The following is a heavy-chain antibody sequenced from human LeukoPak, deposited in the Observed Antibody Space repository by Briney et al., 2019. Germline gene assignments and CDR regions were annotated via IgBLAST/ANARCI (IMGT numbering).Heavy chain of an antibody. Sequence: ASVTVSCTASGYTFTGYYMHWVRQAPGQGLEWMGWINPNSGGTNYAQKFQGRVTMTRDTSISTAYMELSRLRSDDTAVYYCARDRRYGADPLYYYYYYGMDVWGQGTTVTVSS. J-gene: IGHJ6*02. CDR3: ARDRRYGADPLYYYYYYGMDV. CDR1: GYTFTGYY. V-gene: IGHV1-2*02. CDR2: INPNSGGT. D-gene: IGHD4-17*01.